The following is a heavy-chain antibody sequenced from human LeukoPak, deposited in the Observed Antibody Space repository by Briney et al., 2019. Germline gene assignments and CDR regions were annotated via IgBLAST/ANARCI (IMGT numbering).Heavy chain of an antibody. J-gene: IGHJ4*02. D-gene: IGHD3-16*02. CDR3: ARDISGTVIDY. CDR2: INPSGGST. Sequence: GASVKVSCKASGYTFTSYYMHWVRQAPGQGLEWMGIINPSGGSTSYAQKFQGRVTMTRDMSTSTVYMELSSLRSDDTAVYYCARDISGTVIDYWGQGTLVTVSS. V-gene: IGHV1-46*01. CDR1: GYTFTSYY.